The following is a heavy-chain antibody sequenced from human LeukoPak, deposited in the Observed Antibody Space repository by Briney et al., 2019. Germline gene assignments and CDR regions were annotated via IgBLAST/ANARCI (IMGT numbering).Heavy chain of an antibody. Sequence: PGGSLRLSCAASGFTFSNYAMQWVRQAPGRGLEWVAVISSDGRKPYYADAVKGRFTISRDNSKNTVYMQMNGLRAEDTAVYYCARDFGDASGTYMVYWGQGTLVTVSS. CDR3: ARDFGDASGTYMVY. CDR2: ISSDGRKP. V-gene: IGHV3-30*04. CDR1: GFTFSNYA. J-gene: IGHJ4*02. D-gene: IGHD1-26*01.